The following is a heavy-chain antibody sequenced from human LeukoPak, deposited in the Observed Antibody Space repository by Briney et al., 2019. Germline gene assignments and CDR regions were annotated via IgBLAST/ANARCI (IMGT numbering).Heavy chain of an antibody. CDR1: GGSFSGYY. D-gene: IGHD3-16*01. J-gene: IGHJ4*02. V-gene: IGHV4-34*01. CDR3: AREWGRVIDY. CDR2: INHSGST. Sequence: SETLSLTCAVYGGSFSGYYWSWIRQPPGKGLEWIGEINHSGSTNYNPSLRSRVTISVDTSKNQFSLKLSSVTAADTAVYYCAREWGRVIDYWGQGTLVTVSS.